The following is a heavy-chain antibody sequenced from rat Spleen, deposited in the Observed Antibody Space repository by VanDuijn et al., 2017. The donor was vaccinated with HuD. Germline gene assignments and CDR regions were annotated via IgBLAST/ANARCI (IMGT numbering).Heavy chain of an antibody. CDR3: TTSIAATTY. CDR1: GFTFSHYD. D-gene: IGHD1-2*01. CDR2: LSYDGHTT. V-gene: IGHV5-29*01. Sequence: VQLVESGGDLVQPGRSLKLLWAASGFTFSHYDIAWVRQAPTKGLECVATLSYDGHTTYSPDSVKGRFILSRDNAENTLYLQMNSLRSEDTATYYCTTSIAATTYWGQGVMVTVSS. J-gene: IGHJ2*01.